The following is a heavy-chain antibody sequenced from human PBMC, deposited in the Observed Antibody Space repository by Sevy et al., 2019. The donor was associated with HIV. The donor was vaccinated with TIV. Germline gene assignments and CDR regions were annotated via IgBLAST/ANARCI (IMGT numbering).Heavy chain of an antibody. J-gene: IGHJ6*02. CDR3: ARSGGYSDYGMDV. D-gene: IGHD5-12*01. CDR2: VGPAGDQ. Sequence: RGSLRLSCVSSGFTFSTYDMHWVRQVTGKGLEWISGVGPAGDQFYPGSVKGRFTISRENAKNSIYLQMNNLRAGDTAVYYCARSGGYSDYGMDVWGQGTTVTVSS. CDR1: GFTFSTYD. V-gene: IGHV3-13*05.